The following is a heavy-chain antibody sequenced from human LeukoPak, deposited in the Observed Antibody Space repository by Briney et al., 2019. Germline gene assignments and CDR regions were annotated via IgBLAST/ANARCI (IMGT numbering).Heavy chain of an antibody. CDR3: AMYHYDSSGPYVGAFDI. J-gene: IGHJ3*02. Sequence: GASAKVSCKASGYTFTSHDVNWLRQATGQGLEWLGWMNPNSGHTGFAQKFQGRVTVTRDTSISTAYMELSSLRSEDTAMYYCAMYHYDSSGPYVGAFDIWGQGTMVTVSS. V-gene: IGHV1-8*01. CDR1: GYTFTSHD. CDR2: MNPNSGHT. D-gene: IGHD3-22*01.